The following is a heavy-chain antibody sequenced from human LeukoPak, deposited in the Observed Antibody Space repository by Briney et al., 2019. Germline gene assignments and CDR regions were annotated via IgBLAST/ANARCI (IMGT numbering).Heavy chain of an antibody. CDR2: ISSSGSTI. J-gene: IGHJ4*02. CDR3: AKPRAAAGTFLFDY. CDR1: GFTFSSYE. D-gene: IGHD6-13*01. V-gene: IGHV3-48*03. Sequence: GGSLRLSCAASGFTFSSYEMNWVRQAPGKGLEWVSYISSSGSTIYYADSVKGRFTISRDNSKNTLYLQMNSLRAEDTAVYYCAKPRAAAGTFLFDYWGQGTLVTVSS.